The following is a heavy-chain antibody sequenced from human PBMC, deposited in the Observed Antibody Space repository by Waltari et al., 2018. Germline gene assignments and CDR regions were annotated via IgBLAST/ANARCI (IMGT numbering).Heavy chain of an antibody. V-gene: IGHV4-34*01. CDR3: ARRQREYSGPGAFDI. D-gene: IGHD5-12*01. CDR2: INHSGST. Sequence: QVQLQQWGAGLLKPSETLSLTCSGDGGSFAGHYWSLTREPPGKGLWWNGEINHSGSTNYNPSLKSRVTISVDTSKNQFSLKLSSVTAADTAVYYCARRQREYSGPGAFDIWGQGTMVTVSS. CDR1: GGSFAGHY. J-gene: IGHJ3*02.